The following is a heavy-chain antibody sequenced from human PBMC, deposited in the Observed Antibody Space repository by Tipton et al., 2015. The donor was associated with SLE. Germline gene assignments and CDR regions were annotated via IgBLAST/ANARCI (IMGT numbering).Heavy chain of an antibody. Sequence: TLSLTCTVSNGSINSYYWSWIRQPPGKGLEYIGYIYYDGSTNYNPSLKSRVTISVDTSKNKFSLKLISMTAADTAVYYCARLLVAAGTTWFDPGGQGTLVTVSS. CDR3: ARLLVAAGTTWFDP. J-gene: IGHJ5*02. V-gene: IGHV4-59*07. CDR2: IYYDGST. D-gene: IGHD6-13*01. CDR1: NGSINSYY.